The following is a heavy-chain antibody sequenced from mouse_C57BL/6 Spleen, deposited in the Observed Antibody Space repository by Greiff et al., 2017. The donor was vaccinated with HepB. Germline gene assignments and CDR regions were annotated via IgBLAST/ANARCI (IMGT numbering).Heavy chain of an antibody. CDR3: ARVLRYSAMDY. J-gene: IGHJ4*01. CDR1: GYTFTSYW. Sequence: QVQLQQPGAELVMPGASVKLSCKASGYTFTSYWMHWVKPRPGPGLEWIGEIDPSDSYTNYNQKFKGKSTLTVDKSSSTAYMQLSSLTSEDSAVYYCARVLRYSAMDYWGQGTSVTVSS. D-gene: IGHD1-1*01. CDR2: IDPSDSYT. V-gene: IGHV1-69*01.